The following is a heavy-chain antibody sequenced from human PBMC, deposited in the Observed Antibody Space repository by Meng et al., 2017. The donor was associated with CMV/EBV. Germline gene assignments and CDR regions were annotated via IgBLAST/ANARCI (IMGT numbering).Heavy chain of an antibody. CDR3: ARDIGGQWLAIRYYYYGMDV. J-gene: IGHJ6*02. CDR1: GYTFTSYG. CDR2: ISAYNGNT. D-gene: IGHD6-19*01. Sequence: ASVKVSCKASGYTFTSYGISWVRQAPGQGLEWMGWISAYNGNTNYAQKLQGRVTMTTDTSTSTAYMELRSLRSDDTAVYYCARDIGGQWLAIRYYYYGMDVWGQGTTVTVSS. V-gene: IGHV1-18*01.